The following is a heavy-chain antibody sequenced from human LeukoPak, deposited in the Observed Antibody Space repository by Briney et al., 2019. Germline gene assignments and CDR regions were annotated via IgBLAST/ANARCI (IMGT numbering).Heavy chain of an antibody. D-gene: IGHD1-26*01. CDR1: GGSISSYY. CDR2: IYYSGGT. Sequence: SETLSLTCTVSGGSISSYYWSWIRQPPGKGLEWIGYIYYSGGTNYNPSLKSRVTISVDTSKNQFSLKLSSVTAADTAVYYCARDTSWRESQWELPSDAFDIWGQGTMVTVSS. V-gene: IGHV4-59*12. J-gene: IGHJ3*02. CDR3: ARDTSWRESQWELPSDAFDI.